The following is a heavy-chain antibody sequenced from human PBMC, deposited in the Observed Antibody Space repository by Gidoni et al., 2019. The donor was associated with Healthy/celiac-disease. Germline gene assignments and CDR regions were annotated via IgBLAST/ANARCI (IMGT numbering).Heavy chain of an antibody. D-gene: IGHD2-2*01. CDR1: GFTFSSYA. CDR3: AKDGEVVPAAGDYFDY. V-gene: IGHV3-23*01. CDR2: ISGSGGSK. J-gene: IGHJ4*02. Sequence: VQPGGSLRLSCAASGFTFSSYAMRWVRQAPGKGLEWVSAISGSGGSKYYADSLKGRFTISRDNSKNKLYMQMNSLRAEDTAVYYCAKDGEVVPAAGDYFDYWGQGTLVTVSS.